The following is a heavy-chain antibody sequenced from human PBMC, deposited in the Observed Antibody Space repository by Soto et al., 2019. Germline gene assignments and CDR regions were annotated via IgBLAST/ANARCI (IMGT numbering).Heavy chain of an antibody. CDR3: ARGLGSDSTTYYYAY. J-gene: IGHJ1*01. CDR2: ITPIFGKA. CDR1: GGTFSSST. D-gene: IGHD3-22*01. Sequence: QVQLVQSGAEVRRPGSSVRVSCKASGGTFSSSTISWVRQAPGQGLEWVGGITPIFGKANYAQKFQGRVTITADESTSTAYMELSSLRSEDTALYFCARGLGSDSTTYYYAYWGQGTSVTVSS. V-gene: IGHV1-69*01.